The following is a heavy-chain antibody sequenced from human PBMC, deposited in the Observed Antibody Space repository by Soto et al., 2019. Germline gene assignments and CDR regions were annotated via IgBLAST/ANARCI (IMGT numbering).Heavy chain of an antibody. V-gene: IGHV3-30*18. CDR1: GFTFSSYG. CDR3: AKDCRYGMDV. J-gene: IGHJ6*02. Sequence: SCAASGFTFSSYGMHWVRQAPGKGLEWVAVISYDGSNKYYADSVKGRFTISRDNSKNTLYLQMNSLRAEDTAVYYCAKDCRYGMDVWGQGTTVTVSS. CDR2: ISYDGSNK.